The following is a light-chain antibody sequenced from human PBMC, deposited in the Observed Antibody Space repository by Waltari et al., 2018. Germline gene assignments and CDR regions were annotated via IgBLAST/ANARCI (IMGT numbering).Light chain of an antibody. CDR3: HSYASSLSGSA. CDR1: SSNFGAAYD. V-gene: IGLV1-40*01. J-gene: IGLJ2*01. Sequence: SVLTQPPSVSAAPGQRVTISCTGSSSNFGAAYDVQWYQHLPGTAPKLLSYGKPKRPSGVPDRFAGCKSGTSASLTITGLQSGGEGDYYHHSYASSLSGSAFGRGTMLNV. CDR2: GKP.